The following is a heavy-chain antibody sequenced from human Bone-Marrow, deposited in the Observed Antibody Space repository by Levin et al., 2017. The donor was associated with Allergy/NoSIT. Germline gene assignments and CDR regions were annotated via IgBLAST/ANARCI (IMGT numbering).Heavy chain of an antibody. J-gene: IGHJ6*03. CDR2: IYSCGST. D-gene: IGHD1-1*01. Sequence: LSLTCAASGFPVSSNYMSWVRQAPGKGLEWVSVIYSCGSTYYADSVKGRFTISRDNSKNTLYLQMNSLRAEDTAVYYCARDRRKGGRPAAYYYYMDVWGKGTTVTVSS. CDR3: ARDRRKGGRPAAYYYYMDV. V-gene: IGHV3-66*03. CDR1: GFPVSSNY.